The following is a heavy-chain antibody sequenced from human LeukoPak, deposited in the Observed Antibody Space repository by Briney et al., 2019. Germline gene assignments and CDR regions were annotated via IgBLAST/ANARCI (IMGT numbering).Heavy chain of an antibody. J-gene: IGHJ4*02. V-gene: IGHV1-2*02. D-gene: IGHD2-21*02. CDR3: ARVGLADCVGDCYYPFDY. CDR1: GYTFTAYY. Sequence: ASVKVFCKASGYTFTAYYIHWVRQAPGQGLEWMGWINPNTGGTNYAQKFQGRVTMTRDTSISTAYMELSWLRSDDTAVYYCARVGLADCVGDCYYPFDYWGQGTLVTVSS. CDR2: INPNTGGT.